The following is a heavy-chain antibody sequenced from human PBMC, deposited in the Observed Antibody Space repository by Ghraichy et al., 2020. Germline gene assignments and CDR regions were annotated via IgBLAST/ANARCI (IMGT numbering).Heavy chain of an antibody. V-gene: IGHV3-21*01. J-gene: IGHJ6*02. CDR1: GFTFTTYS. D-gene: IGHD5/OR15-5a*01. Sequence: GGSLRLSCATSGFTFTTYSMTCVRQAPGKGLEWVSSIGSNSGYIYYADSVKGRFTISRDNAKNSLFLQMNSLRAEDTAVYYCARSVSLHYYYFGLDVWGQGTTVTVSS. CDR2: IGSNSGYI. CDR3: ARSVSLHYYYFGLDV.